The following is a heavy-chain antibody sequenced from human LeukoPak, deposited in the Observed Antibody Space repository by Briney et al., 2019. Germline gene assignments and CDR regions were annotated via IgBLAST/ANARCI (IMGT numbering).Heavy chain of an antibody. V-gene: IGHV3-30*02. CDR2: IRNDGSNK. CDR1: GFTFSSYG. D-gene: IGHD5-24*01. CDR3: AKDRDGYNYKDY. J-gene: IGHJ4*02. Sequence: GGSLRLSCAASGFTFSSYGMHWVRQAPGKGLEWVAFIRNDGSNKYYADSVKGRFTISRDNSKNTLYLQMNSLRAEDTAVYYCAKDRDGYNYKDYWGQGTLVTVSS.